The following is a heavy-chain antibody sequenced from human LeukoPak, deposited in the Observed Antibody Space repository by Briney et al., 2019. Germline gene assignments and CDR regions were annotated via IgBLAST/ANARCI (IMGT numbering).Heavy chain of an antibody. CDR2: ISAYNGNT. V-gene: IGHV1-18*01. J-gene: IGHJ4*02. D-gene: IGHD6-19*01. CDR1: GYTFTSYV. Sequence: ATVKVSCKASGYTFTSYVISWVRQAPGQGLEWMGWISAYNGNTNYAQKLQGRATMTTDTSTSTAYMELRSLRSDDTAVYYCARLDSGLFNYWGQGTLVTVSS. CDR3: ARLDSGLFNY.